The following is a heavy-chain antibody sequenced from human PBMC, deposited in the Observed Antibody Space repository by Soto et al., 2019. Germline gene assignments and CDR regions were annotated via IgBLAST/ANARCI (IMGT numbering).Heavy chain of an antibody. J-gene: IGHJ4*02. CDR2: ISYDGSNK. V-gene: IGHV3-30-3*01. CDR3: ASCSQRLNGY. CDR1: GFTFSSYA. D-gene: IGHD2-8*01. Sequence: PGGSLRLSCAASGFTFSSYAMHWVRQAPGKGLEWVAVISYDGSNKYYADSVKGRFTISRDNSKNTLYLQMNSLRAEDTAVYYCASCSQRLNGYWGQGTLVTVSS.